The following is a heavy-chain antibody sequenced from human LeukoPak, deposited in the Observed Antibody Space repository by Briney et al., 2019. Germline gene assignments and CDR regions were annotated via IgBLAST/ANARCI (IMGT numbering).Heavy chain of an antibody. V-gene: IGHV1-2*02. J-gene: IGHJ4*02. CDR2: INPNSGGT. CDR1: GYTFTGYY. Sequence: ASVKVSCKASGYTFTGYYMHWVRQAPGQGLEWMGWINPNSGGTNYAQKFQGRVTMTRDTSISTAYMELSRLRSDDTAVYYCARVVPAAYAIDYWGQGTLVTVSS. D-gene: IGHD2-2*01. CDR3: ARVVPAAYAIDY.